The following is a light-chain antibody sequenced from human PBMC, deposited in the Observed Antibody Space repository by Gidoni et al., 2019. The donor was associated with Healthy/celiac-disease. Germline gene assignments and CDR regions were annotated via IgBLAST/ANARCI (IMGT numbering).Light chain of an antibody. CDR1: QSVLSSSNNQNY. V-gene: IGKV4-1*01. CDR3: QQYDSTPLT. CDR2: WAS. J-gene: IGKJ4*01. Sequence: DIVMTQSPDSLAVSLGERATINCKSSQSVLSSSNNQNYLAWYQQKPGQPPKLLIYWASTRESGVPDRFSGSGSGTDFTLTISSLQAEDVAVYYCQQYDSTPLTFGGGTKVEIK.